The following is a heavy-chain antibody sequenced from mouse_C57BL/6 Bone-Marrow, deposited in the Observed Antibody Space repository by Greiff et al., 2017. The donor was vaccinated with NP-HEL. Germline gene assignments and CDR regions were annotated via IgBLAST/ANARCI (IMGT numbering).Heavy chain of an antibody. D-gene: IGHD1-1*02. J-gene: IGHJ1*03. CDR3: ARVVGYWYFDV. CDR2: IYPRSGNT. Sequence: QVQLKQSGAELARPGASVKLSCKASGYTFTSYGISWVKQRTGQGLEWIGEIYPRSGNTYYNEKFKGKATLTADKSSSTAYMELRSLTSEDSAVYFCARVVGYWYFDVWGTGTTVTVSS. CDR1: GYTFTSYG. V-gene: IGHV1-81*01.